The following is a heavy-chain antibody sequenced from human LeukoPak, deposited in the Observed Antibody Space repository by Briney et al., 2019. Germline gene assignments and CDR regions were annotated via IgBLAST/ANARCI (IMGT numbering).Heavy chain of an antibody. CDR1: GFIFSTYG. Sequence: PGGSLRLSCAASGFIFSTYGMHWVRQAPGKGLEWVAVIWDDGSNKNYADSVKGRVTISRDNSQNTLRLQMNSLRAEDTAIYYCARDGGRYSFDYWGQGTLVTVSS. D-gene: IGHD3-16*01. CDR2: IWDDGSNK. CDR3: ARDGGRYSFDY. V-gene: IGHV3-33*01. J-gene: IGHJ4*02.